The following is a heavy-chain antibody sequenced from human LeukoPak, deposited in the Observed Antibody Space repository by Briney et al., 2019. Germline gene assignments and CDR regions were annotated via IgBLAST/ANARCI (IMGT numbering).Heavy chain of an antibody. CDR1: GGTLSSYA. D-gene: IGHD3-22*01. CDR3: ARAHSSGYAM. V-gene: IGHV1-69*04. Sequence: SVKVSCKASGGTLSSYAISWVRQAPGQGLEWMGRIIPILGIANYAQKFQGRVTITADKSTSTAYMELSSLRSEDTAVYYCARAHSSGYAMWGQGTLVTVSS. J-gene: IGHJ4*02. CDR2: IIPILGIA.